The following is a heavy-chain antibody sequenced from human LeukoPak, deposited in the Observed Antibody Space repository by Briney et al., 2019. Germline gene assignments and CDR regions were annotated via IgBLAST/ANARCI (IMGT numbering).Heavy chain of an antibody. J-gene: IGHJ4*02. CDR3: TTGFLATVGAT. D-gene: IGHD1-26*01. Sequence: PGGSLRLSCAASGFTFSNALMNWVRQAPGKGLEWVGRIKSKTDGGATDYAAPVKGRFTISRDDSKNTLYLQMNSLKTEDTAFYYCTTGFLATVGATGGQGTLVTVSS. V-gene: IGHV3-15*01. CDR2: IKSKTDGGAT. CDR1: GFTFSNAL.